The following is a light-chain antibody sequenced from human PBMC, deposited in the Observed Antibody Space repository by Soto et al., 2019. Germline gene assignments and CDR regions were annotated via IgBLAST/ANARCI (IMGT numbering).Light chain of an antibody. Sequence: EVVMTQSPATLSVSPGERAILSCRASQSVSSNLAWYQHKPGQAPRLLIYGASTRAAGIPDRFSGSGSGTEFTLTLSSLQSEDFAVYYCQRFNDWLFTFGQGTRLEMK. J-gene: IGKJ2*01. CDR3: QRFNDWLFT. CDR1: QSVSSN. V-gene: IGKV3-15*01. CDR2: GAS.